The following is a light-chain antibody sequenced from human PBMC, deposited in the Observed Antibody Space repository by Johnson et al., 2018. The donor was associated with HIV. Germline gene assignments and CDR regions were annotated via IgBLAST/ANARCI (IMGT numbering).Light chain of an antibody. J-gene: IGLJ1*01. CDR1: SSNIGNNY. CDR2: DNN. CDR3: GPWDSSLSAVYV. Sequence: QSVLTQPPSVSAAPGQKVTISCSGSSSNIGNNYVSWYQQLPGTAPKLLIYDNNKRPSGIPDRFSGSKSGTSATLGITGLQTGDEADYYCGPWDSSLSAVYVFVTGTKVTVL. V-gene: IGLV1-51*01.